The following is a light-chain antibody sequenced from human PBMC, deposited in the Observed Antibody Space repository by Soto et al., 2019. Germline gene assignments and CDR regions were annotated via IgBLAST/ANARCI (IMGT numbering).Light chain of an antibody. V-gene: IGKV3-15*01. J-gene: IGKJ3*01. CDR2: GAS. Sequence: EIVMTQSPATLSVSPGERATLSCRASQSVSSNVIWFQQKPGQAPRLLIFGASTRATGIPARFSGSGSGTEFTLTISSLQSEDFAVYYCHQYNISPRTFGPGTKVDIK. CDR3: HQYNISPRT. CDR1: QSVSSN.